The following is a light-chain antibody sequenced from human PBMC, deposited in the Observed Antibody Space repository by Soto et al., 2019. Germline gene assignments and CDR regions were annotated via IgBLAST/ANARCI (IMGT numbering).Light chain of an antibody. CDR1: QDISNS. Sequence: DIPMTQSPSSLSASVGDRVTITCRASQDISNSLAWYQQKPGKVPKVLIYATSILQSGVPARFSGSGSGTDFTLTFSSLQPEDVATYYCQNYNSAPLTFGGGTKVEI. J-gene: IGKJ4*01. CDR3: QNYNSAPLT. CDR2: ATS. V-gene: IGKV1-27*01.